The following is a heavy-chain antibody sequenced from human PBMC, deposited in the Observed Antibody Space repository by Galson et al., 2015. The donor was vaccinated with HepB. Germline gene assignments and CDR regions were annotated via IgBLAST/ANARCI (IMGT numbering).Heavy chain of an antibody. J-gene: IGHJ3*02. CDR2: ISAYNGNT. Sequence: SCKASGYTFTSYGISWVRQAPGQGLEWMGWISAYNGNTNYAQKLQGRVTMTTDTSTSTAYMELRSLRSDDTAVYYCARLYCSSTSCYKYAFDIWGQGTMVTVSS. CDR1: GYTFTSYG. V-gene: IGHV1-18*01. CDR3: ARLYCSSTSCYKYAFDI. D-gene: IGHD2-2*02.